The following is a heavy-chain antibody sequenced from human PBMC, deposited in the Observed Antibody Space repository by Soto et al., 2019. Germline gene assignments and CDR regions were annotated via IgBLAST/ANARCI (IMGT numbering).Heavy chain of an antibody. CDR3: ARVRVGDTNWFDP. V-gene: IGHV3-11*01. CDR1: GFTFSDYY. J-gene: IGHJ5*02. Sequence: GSLSLSCAASGFTFSDYYMSWIRQAPGKGLEWVSYISSSGSTIYYADSVKGRFTISRDNAKNSLYLQMNSLRAEDTAVYYCARVRVGDTNWFDPWGQGTLVTVSS. D-gene: IGHD2-21*02. CDR2: ISSSGSTI.